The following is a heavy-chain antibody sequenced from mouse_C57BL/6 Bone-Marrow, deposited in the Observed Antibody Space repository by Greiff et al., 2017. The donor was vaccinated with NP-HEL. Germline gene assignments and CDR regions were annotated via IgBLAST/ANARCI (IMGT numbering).Heavy chain of an antibody. J-gene: IGHJ1*03. V-gene: IGHV10-3*01. Sequence: EVKLVGSGGGLVQPKGSLKLSCAASGFTFNTYAMHWVRPAPGKGLEWVGRIRSKSSNYATYYADSVKDRFTISRDDSQCMLYLQMNNLKTEDTDMYYCVRGAPLPVVEKVYWYFEVWGTGTTVTVSS. CDR2: IRSKSSNYAT. D-gene: IGHD1-1*01. CDR1: GFTFNTYA. CDR3: VRGAPLPVVEKVYWYFEV.